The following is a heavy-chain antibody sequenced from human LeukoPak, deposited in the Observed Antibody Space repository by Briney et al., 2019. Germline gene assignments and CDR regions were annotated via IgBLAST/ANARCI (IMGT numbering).Heavy chain of an antibody. V-gene: IGHV3-7*01. J-gene: IGHJ4*02. CDR1: GFTFSSYW. Sequence: GGSLRLSCAASGFTFSSYWMSWVRQAPGKGLEWVANIKQDGSEKYYVDFVKGRFTISRDNAKNSLYLQMNSLRAEDTAVYYCARAPVLWFGELFGFDYWGQGTLVTVSS. D-gene: IGHD3-10*01. CDR2: IKQDGSEK. CDR3: ARAPVLWFGELFGFDY.